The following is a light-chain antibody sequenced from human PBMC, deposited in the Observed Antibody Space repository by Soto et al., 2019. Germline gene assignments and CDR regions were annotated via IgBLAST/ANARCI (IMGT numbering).Light chain of an antibody. CDR1: QSISHNY. CDR3: QLSSGFPRT. J-gene: IGKJ1*01. V-gene: IGKV3-20*01. Sequence: IVLTQSPGTLSLSPGERATLSCRASQSISHNYLARYQQEPGQAPRLLIHGVSIRDTGIPDRFSGSVSATNFTFTLSRLAAADFAVYYCQLSSGFPRTCGQGTKVDIK. CDR2: GVS.